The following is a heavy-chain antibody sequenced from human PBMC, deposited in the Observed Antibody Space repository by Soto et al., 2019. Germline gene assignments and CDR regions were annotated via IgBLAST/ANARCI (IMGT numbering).Heavy chain of an antibody. CDR2: IYYSGYS. CDR1: GGSISSGGYW. V-gene: IGHV4-31*03. Sequence: SETLSLTCTVSGGSISSGGYWWSWIRQHPGKGLEWIGYIYYSGYSYSNPSLKSRLTISVDTSKNQFSLKLSSVTAADTAEYYCARGGREQQGSWFDPWGQGTLVTVSS. D-gene: IGHD2-15*01. CDR3: ARGGREQQGSWFDP. J-gene: IGHJ5*02.